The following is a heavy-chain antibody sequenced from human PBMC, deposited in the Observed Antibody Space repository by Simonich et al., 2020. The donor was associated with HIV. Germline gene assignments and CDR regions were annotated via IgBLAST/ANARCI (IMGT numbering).Heavy chain of an antibody. CDR2: ISAYNGNT. V-gene: IGHV1-18*01. J-gene: IGHJ5*02. CDR1: SYTFTSYG. Sequence: QVQLVQSGAEVKKPGASVKVSCKASSYTFTSYGISGVRQAPGQGLEGMGWISAYNGNTNYAQKLQGRVTMTTDTSTSTAYMERRSLRSDDTAVYYCARGTYSGYDWNWFDPWGQGTLVTVSS. D-gene: IGHD5-12*01. CDR3: ARGTYSGYDWNWFDP.